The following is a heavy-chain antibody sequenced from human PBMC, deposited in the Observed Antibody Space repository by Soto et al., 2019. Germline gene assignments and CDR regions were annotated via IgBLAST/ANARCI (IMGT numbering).Heavy chain of an antibody. V-gene: IGHV3-30-3*01. CDR3: VRGLTMIYYFDY. CDR1: GFTFSRYA. Sequence: QVQLVESGGGVVQPGRSLRLSCAASGFTFSRYAMQWVRQAPGKGLEWVAVVSYDGSDKYYADSVKGRFTISRDDSKNTLYLQMNSLRAEDAAVYFCVRGLTMIYYFDYWGQGTLVTFSS. D-gene: IGHD3-22*01. CDR2: VSYDGSDK. J-gene: IGHJ4*02.